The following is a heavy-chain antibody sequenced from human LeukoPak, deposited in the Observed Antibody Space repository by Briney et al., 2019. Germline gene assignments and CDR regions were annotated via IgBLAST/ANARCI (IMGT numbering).Heavy chain of an antibody. Sequence: GGSLRLSCAASGFTFSNHAMSWVRQAPGKGLQWVAVISGGGRTTEYADFVKGRFTISRDNSKNTLSLRINSLTVEDTAIYFCAKNVVVKRYIDFWGQGTLVTVSS. CDR1: GFTFSNHA. D-gene: IGHD2-15*01. V-gene: IGHV3-23*01. CDR3: AKNVVVKRYIDF. J-gene: IGHJ4*02. CDR2: ISGGGRTT.